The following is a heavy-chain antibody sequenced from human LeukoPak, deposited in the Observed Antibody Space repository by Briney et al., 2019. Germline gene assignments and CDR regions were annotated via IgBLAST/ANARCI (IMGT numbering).Heavy chain of an antibody. J-gene: IGHJ4*02. CDR2: FYRGDSR. CDR1: GFSVSSTY. Sequence: GGSLRLSCAASGFSVSSTYMTWIRQAPGKGLEWVSIFYRGDSRHYADSVKGRFTISRDNSKNTLYLQMNSLRAEDTAVYYCAKYDSSGYYYVFDYWGQGTLVTVSS. CDR3: AKYDSSGYYYVFDY. D-gene: IGHD3-22*01. V-gene: IGHV3-53*01.